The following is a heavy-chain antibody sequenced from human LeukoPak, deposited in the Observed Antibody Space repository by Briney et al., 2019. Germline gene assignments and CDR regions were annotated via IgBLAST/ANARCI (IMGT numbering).Heavy chain of an antibody. V-gene: IGHV1-3*03. D-gene: IGHD6-19*01. J-gene: IGHJ4*02. CDR1: GFTFTNYN. Sequence: GASVKVSCKASGFTFTNYNLHWVRQAPGQRLEWMGWINAGNGNTKYSQEFQGRVTITRDTSASTAYMELSSLRSEDMAVYYCARGSHSSGWLRPLDYWGQGTLVTVSS. CDR2: INAGNGNT. CDR3: ARGSHSSGWLRPLDY.